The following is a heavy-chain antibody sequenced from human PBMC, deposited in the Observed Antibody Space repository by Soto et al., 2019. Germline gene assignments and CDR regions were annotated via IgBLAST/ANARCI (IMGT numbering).Heavy chain of an antibody. CDR1: GGSISSYY. J-gene: IGHJ5*02. D-gene: IGHD2-2*01. CDR2: IYYSGST. V-gene: IGHV4-59*01. CDR3: ARLLTYCISTSCYSDWFDP. Sequence: PSETLSLTCTVSGGSISSYYWSWIRQPPGKGLEWIGYIYYSGSTNYNPSLKSRVTISVDTSKNQFSLKLSSVTAADTAVYYCARLLTYCISTSCYSDWFDPWGQGTLVTVSS.